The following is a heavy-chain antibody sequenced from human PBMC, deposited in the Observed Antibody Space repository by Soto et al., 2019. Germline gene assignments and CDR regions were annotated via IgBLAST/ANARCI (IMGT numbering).Heavy chain of an antibody. CDR2: ISSSSSYI. D-gene: IGHD3-10*01. V-gene: IGHV3-21*01. CDR3: ARDNRVIGV. J-gene: IGHJ4*02. Sequence: EVQLVESGGGLVKPGGSLRLSCAASGFTFSSYSMNWVRQAPGKGLEWVSSISSSSSYIYYADSVKGRFTISRDNANNSLNLQMNSLRAYDTAVNYCARDNRVIGVWGQGSLVTVSS. CDR1: GFTFSSYS.